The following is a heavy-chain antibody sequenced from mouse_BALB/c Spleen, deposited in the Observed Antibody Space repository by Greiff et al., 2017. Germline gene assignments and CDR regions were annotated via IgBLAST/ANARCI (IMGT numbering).Heavy chain of an antibody. CDR1: GFTFSSYA. Sequence: EVQVVESGGGLVKPGGSLKLSCAASGFTFSSYAMSWVRQTPEKRLEWVATISSGGSYTYYPDSVKGRFTISRDNAKNTLYLQMSSLRSEDTAMYYCARREYGNYFDYWGQGTTLTVSS. CDR2: ISSGGSYT. CDR3: ARREYGNYFDY. D-gene: IGHD2-10*02. V-gene: IGHV5-9-3*01. J-gene: IGHJ2*01.